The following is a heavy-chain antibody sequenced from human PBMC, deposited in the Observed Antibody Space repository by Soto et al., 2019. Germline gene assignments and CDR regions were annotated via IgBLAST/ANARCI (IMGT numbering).Heavy chain of an antibody. CDR1: GGSISSFD. CDR2: ISYSGST. J-gene: IGHJ4*02. V-gene: IGHV4-59*08. D-gene: IGHD2-2*01. Sequence: SETLSLTCTVSGGSISSFDWNWIRQSPGKGLEWIGYISYSGSTNYNPSLKSRVTISVDTSKNQFSLKLSSVTAADTAVYYFARQDTSGYAFYFWGQGSLVTVSS. CDR3: ARQDTSGYAFYF.